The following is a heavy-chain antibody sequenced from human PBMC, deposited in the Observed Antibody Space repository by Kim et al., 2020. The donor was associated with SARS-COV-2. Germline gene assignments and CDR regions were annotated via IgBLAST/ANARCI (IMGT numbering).Heavy chain of an antibody. V-gene: IGHV3-30*18. J-gene: IGHJ4*02. D-gene: IGHD6-6*01. CDR2: ISYDGCNK. CDR3: AKEGSRGSSDY. Sequence: GGSLRLSCAASGFTFSSYGMHWVRQAPGKGLEWVAVISYDGCNKYYADSVKGRFTISRDNSKNTLYLQMNSLRAEDTAVYYCAKEGSRGSSDYWGQGTLVTVSS. CDR1: GFTFSSYG.